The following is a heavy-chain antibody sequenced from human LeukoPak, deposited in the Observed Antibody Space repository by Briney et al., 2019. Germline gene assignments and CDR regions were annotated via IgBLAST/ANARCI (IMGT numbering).Heavy chain of an antibody. CDR1: GFTFSSYE. CDR3: ARGGIAARFAY. CDR2: ISSGSSSI. D-gene: IGHD6-6*01. V-gene: IGHV3-48*03. J-gene: IGHJ4*02. Sequence: GGSLRLSCAASGFTFSSYEMNCVRQAPGKGLEWVSYISSGSSSIFYADSVKGRFTISRDNAKNSLYLQMNSLRVEDTAVYYCARGGIAARFAYWGQGTLVTVSS.